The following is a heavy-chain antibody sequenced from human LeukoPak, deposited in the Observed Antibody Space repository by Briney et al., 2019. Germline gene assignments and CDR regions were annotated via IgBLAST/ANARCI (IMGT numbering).Heavy chain of an antibody. Sequence: GGSLRLSCAASGFTFSSSAMSWVRQAPGKGLEWVSTASGTDGRTHYADSVKGRFTISSDNSKNTLFLQMNSLGAEDTAVYYCASRGGQSSFDYWGQGTLVTVSS. CDR1: GFTFSSSA. V-gene: IGHV3-23*01. CDR2: ASGTDGRT. D-gene: IGHD2-15*01. J-gene: IGHJ4*02. CDR3: ASRGGQSSFDY.